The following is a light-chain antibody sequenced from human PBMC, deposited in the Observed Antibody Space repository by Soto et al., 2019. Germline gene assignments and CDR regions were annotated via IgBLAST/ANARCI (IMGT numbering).Light chain of an antibody. CDR3: AAWDDSLNGVL. CDR1: SSNIGSNP. J-gene: IGLJ2*01. CDR2: NNN. V-gene: IGLV1-44*01. Sequence: QAVVTQPTSASGTPGQRVTISCSGSSSNIGSNPVHWYQQVPGTAPKLLIHNNNQRPSGVPARFSGSKSGTSASLAISGLRSEDEADYYCAAWDDSLNGVLFGGGTKVTVL.